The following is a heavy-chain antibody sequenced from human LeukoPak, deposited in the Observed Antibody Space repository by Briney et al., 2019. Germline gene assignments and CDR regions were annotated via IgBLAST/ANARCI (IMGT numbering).Heavy chain of an antibody. V-gene: IGHV2-5*02. CDR1: GFSLSTSGVG. J-gene: IGHJ4*02. Sequence: GPTLVKPTQTLTLTCTFSGFSLSTSGVGVGWICQPPGKALEWLALIYWDDDKRYSPSLKSRLTITKDTSKNQVVLTMTNMDPVVTATYYCAHSGYDYVWGSYHSMDTFDYWGQGTLVTVSS. D-gene: IGHD3-16*02. CDR3: AHSGYDYVWGSYHSMDTFDY. CDR2: IYWDDDK.